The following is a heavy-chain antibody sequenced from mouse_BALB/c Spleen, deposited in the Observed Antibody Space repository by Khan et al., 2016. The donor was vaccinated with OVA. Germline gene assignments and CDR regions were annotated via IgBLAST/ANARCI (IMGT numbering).Heavy chain of an antibody. V-gene: IGHV9-3-1*01. Sequence: QIQLVQSGPELKKPGETVKISCKASGYTFTNNGMNWVKQALGKGLKWMGWIITYTGKPTYADDFKGRLAFSLETSASTAYLQINNLKNEDTATTFCARVGYNGTMDYWGQGTSVTVSS. J-gene: IGHJ4*01. CDR3: ARVGYNGTMDY. CDR1: GYTFTNNG. CDR2: IITYTGKP. D-gene: IGHD2-14*01.